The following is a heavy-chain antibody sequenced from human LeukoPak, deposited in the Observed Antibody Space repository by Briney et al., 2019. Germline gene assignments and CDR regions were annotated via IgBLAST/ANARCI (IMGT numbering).Heavy chain of an antibody. V-gene: IGHV4-39*07. CDR3: ARVHDYYYYYMDV. CDR2: IYYSGST. J-gene: IGHJ6*03. Sequence: SETLSLTCTVSGGSISSSSYYWGWIRQPPGKGLEWIGSIYYSGSTYYNPSLKSRVTISVDTSKNQFSLKLSSVTAADTAVYYCARVHDYYYYYMDVWGKGTTVTVSS. CDR1: GGSISSSSYY.